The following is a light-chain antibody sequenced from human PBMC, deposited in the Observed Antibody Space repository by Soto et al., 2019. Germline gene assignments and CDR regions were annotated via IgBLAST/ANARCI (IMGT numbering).Light chain of an antibody. CDR1: NSNIASNT. J-gene: IGLJ1*01. CDR2: YNN. Sequence: QGLLTQAPYASETPGQTFSISCSGSNSNIASNTVNWYQHLPGTAPKLLIYYNNQRPSGVPDRFSGSKYGTSASLAISGLQSEDESDYYCAAWDDTLKRSVFGTGTKVTVL. V-gene: IGLV1-44*01. CDR3: AAWDDTLKRSV.